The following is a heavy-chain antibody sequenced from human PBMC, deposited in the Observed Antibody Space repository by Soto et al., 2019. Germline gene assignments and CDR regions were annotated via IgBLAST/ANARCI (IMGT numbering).Heavy chain of an antibody. J-gene: IGHJ5*02. CDR3: ARVVPGAEAWFGP. CDR2: ISLYSDGT. Sequence: ASVKVSCKTSGYTFSNHGITWVRQAPGQPLEWLGWISLYSDGTNYAQKFQGRVSMTTDTSTTTAYMELRSLRSDDTAVYYCARVVPGAEAWFGPWGQGTLVTVSS. D-gene: IGHD2-2*01. CDR1: GYTFSNHG. V-gene: IGHV1-18*01.